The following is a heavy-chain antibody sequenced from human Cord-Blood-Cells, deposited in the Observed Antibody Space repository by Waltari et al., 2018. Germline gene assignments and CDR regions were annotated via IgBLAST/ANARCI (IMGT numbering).Heavy chain of an antibody. J-gene: IGHJ4*02. D-gene: IGHD3-3*01. Sequence: QVQLQESGPGLVKPSETLSLTCTVSGGSISSYYWSWIRQPPGKGLEWIGYIYYSGSTNYNPPLKSRVTISVDTSKNQFSLKLSSVTAADTAVYYCARVGRLRFLEWLFDYWGQGTLVTVSS. CDR2: IYYSGST. CDR1: GGSISSYY. V-gene: IGHV4-59*01. CDR3: ARVGRLRFLEWLFDY.